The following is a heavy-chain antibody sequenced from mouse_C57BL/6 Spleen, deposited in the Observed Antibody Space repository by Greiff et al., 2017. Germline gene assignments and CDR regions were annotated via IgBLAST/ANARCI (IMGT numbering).Heavy chain of an antibody. CDR1: GYSITSGYY. Sequence: VQLKESGPGLVKPSQSLSLTCSATGYSITSGYYWYWIRQYPGNKLEWMGYISYDGSNNYNPPLKNRITITRDTSKNPVFLKFSTVTTEDTAIYYCARNLNDYDETWFADWGQGTLVTVSA. J-gene: IGHJ3*01. V-gene: IGHV3-6*01. D-gene: IGHD2-4*01. CDR3: ARNLNDYDETWFAD. CDR2: ISYDGSN.